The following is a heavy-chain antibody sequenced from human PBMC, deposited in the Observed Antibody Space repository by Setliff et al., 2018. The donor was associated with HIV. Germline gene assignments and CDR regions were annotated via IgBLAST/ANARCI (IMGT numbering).Heavy chain of an antibody. CDR3: ARDKPYDSSGYRTLYY. V-gene: IGHV4-4*07. CDR2: IETSGGNI. D-gene: IGHD3-22*01. CDR1: GASISGYY. Sequence: SETLSLTCTVSGASISGYYWSWIRQAAGKGLEWIGRIETSGGNIDSNPSFKSRVTMSGDTPKNQFSLKLSSVTAAETAVYYCARDKPYDSSGYRTLYYWGQGTLVTVSS. J-gene: IGHJ4*02.